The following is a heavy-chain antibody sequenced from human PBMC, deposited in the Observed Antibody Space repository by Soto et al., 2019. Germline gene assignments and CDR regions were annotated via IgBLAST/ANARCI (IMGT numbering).Heavy chain of an antibody. D-gene: IGHD5-12*01. CDR2: INGDGSST. J-gene: IGHJ5*02. CDR3: SRDAFRGYDTGGWFDP. CDR1: GFTFSNYW. Sequence: GGSLRLSCTASGFTFSNYWMHWVRQAPGKGLVWVSRINGDGSSTDYADSVKGRFTISRDNAKTTLYLQMNSLRAEDTAVYYCSRDAFRGYDTGGWFDPWGQGTLVTVSS. V-gene: IGHV3-74*01.